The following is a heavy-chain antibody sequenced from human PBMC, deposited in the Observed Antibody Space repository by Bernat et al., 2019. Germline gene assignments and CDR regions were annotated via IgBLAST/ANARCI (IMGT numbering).Heavy chain of an antibody. CDR2: ISGSGGST. CDR1: GFTFSSYA. J-gene: IGHJ3*02. CDR3: AKDPSYCGGDCPPSLHDAFDI. D-gene: IGHD2-21*01. Sequence: EVQLVESGGGLVQPGGSLRLSCAASGFTFSSYAMSWVRQAPGKVLEWVSAISGSGGSTYYADSVKGRFTISRDNSKNTLYLQMNSLRAEDTAVYYCAKDPSYCGGDCPPSLHDAFDIWGQGTMVTVSS. V-gene: IGHV3-23*04.